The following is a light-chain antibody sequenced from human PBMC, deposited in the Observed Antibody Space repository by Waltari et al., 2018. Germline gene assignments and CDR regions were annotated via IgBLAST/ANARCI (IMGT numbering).Light chain of an antibody. Sequence: DIKMTQSPSSLSASVGDTVTITCRASQSVGRFLNWYQQRPGEAPNLLIYKTSNLQGGVPSRFSGSGSGTDFTLTIDSLQPKDFATYYCQQSDGIPFTFGPGT. CDR3: QQSDGIPFT. V-gene: IGKV1-39*01. J-gene: IGKJ2*01. CDR1: QSVGRF. CDR2: KTS.